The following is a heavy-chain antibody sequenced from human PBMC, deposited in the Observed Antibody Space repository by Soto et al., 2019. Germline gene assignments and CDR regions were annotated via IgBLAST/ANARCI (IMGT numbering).Heavy chain of an antibody. Sequence: SETLSLTCTVSGASIIGFFWSWIRQPAGKRLEWIGRIYSSGNTNFNPSLKSRVTMSVDTSANLLSLKLTSVTAADTAVYFCVKEEQVGYFDYWGQGTLVTVSP. D-gene: IGHD6-6*01. V-gene: IGHV4-4*07. J-gene: IGHJ4*02. CDR1: GASIIGFF. CDR2: IYSSGNT. CDR3: VKEEQVGYFDY.